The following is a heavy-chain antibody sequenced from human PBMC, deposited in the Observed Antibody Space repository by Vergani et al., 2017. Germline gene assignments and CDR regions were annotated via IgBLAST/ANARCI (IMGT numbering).Heavy chain of an antibody. J-gene: IGHJ4*02. CDR3: ARDLPHYTIKGSFDY. D-gene: IGHD3-3*01. V-gene: IGHV3-21*01. CDR2: ISSSSSYI. CDR1: GFTFSSYS. Sequence: EVQLVESGGGLVKPGGSLRLSCAASGFTFSSYSMNWVRQAPGKGLEWVSSISSSSSYIYYADSVKGRFTISRDNAKNSLYLQMNSLRAEDTAVYYCARDLPHYTIKGSFDYWGQETLVTVSS.